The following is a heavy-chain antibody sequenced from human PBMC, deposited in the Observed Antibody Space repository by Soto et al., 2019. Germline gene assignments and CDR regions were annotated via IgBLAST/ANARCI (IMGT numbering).Heavy chain of an antibody. V-gene: IGHV2-70*01. Sequence: SGPTLVNPTQTLTLTCTFSGFSLNTNGMCVSWIRQPPGKALEWLALIDWDDDKYYSASLRARLTISRDTSKNQVVVTLTNMDPADTATYYCVRTRSGWTGYHFDYWGQGSLVTVSS. CDR1: GFSLNTNGMC. CDR3: VRTRSGWTGYHFDY. D-gene: IGHD6-19*01. J-gene: IGHJ4*02. CDR2: IDWDDDK.